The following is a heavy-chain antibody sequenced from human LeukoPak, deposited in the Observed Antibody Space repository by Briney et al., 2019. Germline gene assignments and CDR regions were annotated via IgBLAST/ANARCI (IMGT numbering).Heavy chain of an antibody. D-gene: IGHD6-19*01. J-gene: IGHJ4*02. V-gene: IGHV3-30-3*01. CDR3: ARTISSGGEY. CDR1: GFTFSSYA. Sequence: GGSLRLSCAASGFTFSSYAMHWVRQAPGKGLEWVAVISYDGSNKYCADSVKGRFTISRDNSKNTLYLQMNSLRAEDTAVYYCARTISSGGEYWGQGTLVTVSS. CDR2: ISYDGSNK.